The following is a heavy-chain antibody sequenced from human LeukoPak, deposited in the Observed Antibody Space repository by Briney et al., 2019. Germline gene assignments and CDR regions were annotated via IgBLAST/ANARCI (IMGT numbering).Heavy chain of an antibody. CDR1: GYTFTSYY. J-gene: IGHJ5*02. CDR2: INPSGGGT. CDR3: ARIATDSSGYYYVGWFDP. V-gene: IGHV1-46*01. Sequence: ASVKVSCKASGYTFTSYYMHWVRQAPGQGLEWMGIINPSGGGTSYAQKFQGRVTMTRDTSTSTVYMELSSLRSEDTAVYYCARIATDSSGYYYVGWFDPWGQGTLVTVSS. D-gene: IGHD3-22*01.